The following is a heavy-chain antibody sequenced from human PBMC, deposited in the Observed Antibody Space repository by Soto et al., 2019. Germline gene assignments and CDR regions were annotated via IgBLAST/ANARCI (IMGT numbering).Heavy chain of an antibody. CDR3: ARENWNYVYFDY. Sequence: GASVKVSCKASGYTFTSYYMHWVRQAPGQGLEWMGWINPNSGGTNYAQKFQGRVTMTRDTSISTAYMELSRLRSDDTAVYYCARENWNYVYFDYWGQGTLVTVSS. D-gene: IGHD1-7*01. V-gene: IGHV1-2*02. CDR2: INPNSGGT. CDR1: GYTFTSYY. J-gene: IGHJ4*02.